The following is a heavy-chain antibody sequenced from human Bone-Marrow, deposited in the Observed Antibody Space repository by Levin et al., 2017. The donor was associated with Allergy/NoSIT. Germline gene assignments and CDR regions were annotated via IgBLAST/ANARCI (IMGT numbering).Heavy chain of an antibody. D-gene: IGHD3-10*01. CDR2: INPSGGST. J-gene: IGHJ5*02. CDR3: ARSPSAKESFYLTHNPMDS. CDR1: GYTFTSYY. Sequence: GESLKISCKASGYTFTSYYIHWVRQAPGQGLEWMGIINPSGGSTTYAQRFQDRVTMTRDTSTSTVYMELRSLRSEDTAVYYCARSPSAKESFYLTHNPMDSWGQGTLVTVSS. V-gene: IGHV1-46*01.